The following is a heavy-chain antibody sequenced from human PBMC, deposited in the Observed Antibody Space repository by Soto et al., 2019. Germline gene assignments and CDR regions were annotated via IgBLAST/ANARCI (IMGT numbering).Heavy chain of an antibody. CDR1: GGSISVNY. CDR3: ARIREDAFDI. Sequence: SETLSLTINISGGSISVNYWTWIRQPPGKGLEWIGYFYYSGSPNYNPSLKSRVTISVDTSKNQFSLKLSSVTAADTAVYYCARIREDAFDIWGQGTMVTVSS. J-gene: IGHJ3*02. CDR2: FYYSGSP. V-gene: IGHV4-59*01.